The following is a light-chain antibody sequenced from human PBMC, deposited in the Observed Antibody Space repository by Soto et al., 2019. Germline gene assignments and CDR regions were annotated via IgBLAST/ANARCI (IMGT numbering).Light chain of an antibody. CDR1: QSLLHSNGYNY. Sequence: DIVMTQSPLSLTVTPGEPASISCRSSQSLLHSNGYNYLDWYLQKPGQSPQLLIYLGSNRASGVPDRFSGSGSGTDFTLKISRVEAEDVGFYYCMQGLQTAWTFGQGTKVEIK. J-gene: IGKJ1*01. CDR2: LGS. V-gene: IGKV2-28*01. CDR3: MQGLQTAWT.